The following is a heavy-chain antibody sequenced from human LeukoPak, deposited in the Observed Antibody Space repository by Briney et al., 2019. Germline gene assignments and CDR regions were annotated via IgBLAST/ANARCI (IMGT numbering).Heavy chain of an antibody. CDR3: ARRFCSSTSCFMWDY. CDR1: GYRFTNYW. V-gene: IGHV5-51*01. Sequence: GESLKISCQGSGYRFTNYWIGWVRPMPGKGLEWMGIIYPGDSDTRYSPSFQGQVTISADKSISTAYLQWSSLKASDTAIYYCARRFCSSTSCFMWDYWGQGTLVTVSS. D-gene: IGHD2-2*01. CDR2: IYPGDSDT. J-gene: IGHJ4*02.